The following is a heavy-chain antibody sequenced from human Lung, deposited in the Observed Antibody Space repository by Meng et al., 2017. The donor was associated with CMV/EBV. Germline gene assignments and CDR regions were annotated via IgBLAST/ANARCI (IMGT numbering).Heavy chain of an antibody. V-gene: IGHV1-69*10. Sequence: SVKVSCKASGGTFSSYAISWVRQAPGQGLEWMGGIIPILGIANYAQKFQGRVTITADKSTSTAYMEPSRLRSEDTAVYYCATDNIAAQADLFDPWGQGTLVTVSS. J-gene: IGHJ5*02. CDR2: IIPILGIA. CDR1: GGTFSSYA. D-gene: IGHD6-13*01. CDR3: ATDNIAAQADLFDP.